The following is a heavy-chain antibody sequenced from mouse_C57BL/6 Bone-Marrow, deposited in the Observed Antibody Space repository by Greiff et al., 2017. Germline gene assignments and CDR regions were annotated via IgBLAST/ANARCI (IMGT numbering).Heavy chain of an antibody. CDR3: ARHPSDLLPFAY. J-gene: IGHJ3*01. CDR1: GFTFSSYG. D-gene: IGHD2-1*01. Sequence: DVHLVESGGDLVKPGGSLKLSCAASGFTFSSYGMSWVRQTPDKRLEWVATISSGGSYTYYPDSVKGRFTISRDNAKNTLYLQMSSLKSEDTAMYYCARHPSDLLPFAYWGQGTLVTVSA. V-gene: IGHV5-6*01. CDR2: ISSGGSYT.